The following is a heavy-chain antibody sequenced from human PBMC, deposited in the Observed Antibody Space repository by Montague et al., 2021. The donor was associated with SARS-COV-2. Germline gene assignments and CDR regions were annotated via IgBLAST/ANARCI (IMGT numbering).Heavy chain of an antibody. CDR3: ARGYDYVWGSYRYLHWFDP. V-gene: IGHV4-34*01. Sequence: SETLSLTCAVYGGSFSGYYWSWIRQPPGKGLEWIGEINHSGSNNYKPSLKSRVTISVDTSKNQFSLKLSSVTAADTAVYYCARGYDYVWGSYRYLHWFDPWGQGTLVTVSS. CDR1: GGSFSGYY. CDR2: INHSGSN. D-gene: IGHD3-16*02. J-gene: IGHJ5*02.